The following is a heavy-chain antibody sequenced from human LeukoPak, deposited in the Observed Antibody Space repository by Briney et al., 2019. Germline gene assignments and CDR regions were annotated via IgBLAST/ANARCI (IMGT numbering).Heavy chain of an antibody. CDR2: IEWNGGRT. V-gene: IGHV3-43*01. Sequence: GGSLRLSCAASGFTFDEYSMQWVRQAPGKGLEWVSVIEWNGGRTYYADSVKGRFTISRDNNKKSLYLQMNSLRTEDTAFYYCGKVIESYDFWSGYEYRGQGTLVTVSS. J-gene: IGHJ4*02. D-gene: IGHD3-3*01. CDR1: GFTFDEYS. CDR3: GKVIESYDFWSGYEY.